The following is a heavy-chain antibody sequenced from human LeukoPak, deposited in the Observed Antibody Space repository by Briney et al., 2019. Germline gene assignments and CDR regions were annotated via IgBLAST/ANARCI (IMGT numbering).Heavy chain of an antibody. Sequence: GGSLRLSCAASGFTFSNYAMSWVRQAPGKGLEWVSGVSGSGGVTYHAESVKGRFTISRDNSKNTLHLQMNSLRAEDTAVYYCATFLAIVTARDSLYFQHWGQGTLVTLSS. J-gene: IGHJ1*01. CDR2: VSGSGGVT. CDR3: ATFLAIVTARDSLYFQH. CDR1: GFTFSNYA. V-gene: IGHV3-23*01. D-gene: IGHD3-3*02.